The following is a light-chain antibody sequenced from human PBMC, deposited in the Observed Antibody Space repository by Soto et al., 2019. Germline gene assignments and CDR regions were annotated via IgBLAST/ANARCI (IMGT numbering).Light chain of an antibody. V-gene: IGKV3-15*01. J-gene: IGKJ4*01. CDR1: QRLSSN. CDR2: GVS. CDR3: QQYKNWLALT. Sequence: EIVMTQSPATLSVSPGERATLSCRARQRLSSNLAWYQQKPGQAPRLLIYGVSTRATGVPARFSGSGSGTEFTLTISSLQSEDSAVYYCQQYKNWLALTFGGGTKVDIK.